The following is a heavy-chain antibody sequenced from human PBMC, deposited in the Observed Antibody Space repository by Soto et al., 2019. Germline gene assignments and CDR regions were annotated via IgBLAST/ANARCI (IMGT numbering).Heavy chain of an antibody. Sequence: QVQLVESGGGVVQPGRSLRLSCAASGFTFSSYAMHWVRQAPGKGLEWVAVISYDGSNKYYADSVKGRFTISRDNPKNTLYMQLNSLRAEDTAVYYCARDQYQLLRRGLDYWGQGTLVTVSS. V-gene: IGHV3-30-3*01. J-gene: IGHJ4*02. D-gene: IGHD2-2*01. CDR2: ISYDGSNK. CDR3: ARDQYQLLRRGLDY. CDR1: GFTFSSYA.